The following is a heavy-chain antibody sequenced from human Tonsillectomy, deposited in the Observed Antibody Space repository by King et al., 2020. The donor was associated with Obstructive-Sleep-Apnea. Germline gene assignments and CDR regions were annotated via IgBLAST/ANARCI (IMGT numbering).Heavy chain of an antibody. CDR3: AIGLDYYGSGSYGY. CDR2: ISSSSSDT. D-gene: IGHD3-10*01. CDR1: GFTFRDYY. Sequence: VQLVESGGGLVKPGGSLRLSCAASGFTFRDYYMSWIRQAAGKGLEGVSYISSSSSDTKYADSVKGRFTISRENAKNSLYLQMNSLRAEDTAVYYCAIGLDYYGSGSYGYWGQGTLVTVSS. J-gene: IGHJ4*02. V-gene: IGHV3-11*06.